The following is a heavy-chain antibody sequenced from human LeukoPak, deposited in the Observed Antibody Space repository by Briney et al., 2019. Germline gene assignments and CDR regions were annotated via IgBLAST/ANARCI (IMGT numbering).Heavy chain of an antibody. CDR3: AAQPCSVGRCYLDY. Sequence: GGSLRLSCAASGVTFGSFAMHWVRQAPGKGLEWVAVISYHGRDTYYADSVKGRFTISRDNSKNTLYLQLNSLGAEDTAVYYCAAQPCSVGRCYLDYWGQGTLVTVSS. J-gene: IGHJ4*02. V-gene: IGHV3-30*04. CDR2: ISYHGRDT. CDR1: GVTFGSFA. D-gene: IGHD2-15*01.